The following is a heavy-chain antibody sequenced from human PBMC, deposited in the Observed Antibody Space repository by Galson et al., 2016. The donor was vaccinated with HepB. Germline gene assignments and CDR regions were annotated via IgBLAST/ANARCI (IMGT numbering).Heavy chain of an antibody. V-gene: IGHV3-53*01. CDR3: ARDSHVRIQGDHYYGMDV. J-gene: IGHJ6*04. CDR1: GFIVSSNF. Sequence: SLRLSCAASGFIVSSNFINWVRQAPGKGLEWVSVIHTGSDTDYADSVKGRFTISRDNSKNTLFLQMNSLRAEDTAVYYCARDSHVRIQGDHYYGMDVWGKGTAVTVSS. D-gene: IGHD5-18*01. CDR2: IHTGSDT.